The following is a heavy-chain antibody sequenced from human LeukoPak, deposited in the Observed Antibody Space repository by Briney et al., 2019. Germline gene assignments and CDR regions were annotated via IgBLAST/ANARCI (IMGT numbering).Heavy chain of an antibody. CDR1: GGSVSSGSYY. Sequence: SETLSLTCTVSGGSVSSGSYYWSWIRQPPGKGLEWIGFIHNSGSTKYNPSLMSRVTISVDTSKNQFSLKLSSVTAAETAVYYCARGGASSIPFDPWGQGTLVTVAS. D-gene: IGHD2-2*01. J-gene: IGHJ5*02. CDR2: IHNSGST. V-gene: IGHV4-61*01. CDR3: ARGGASSIPFDP.